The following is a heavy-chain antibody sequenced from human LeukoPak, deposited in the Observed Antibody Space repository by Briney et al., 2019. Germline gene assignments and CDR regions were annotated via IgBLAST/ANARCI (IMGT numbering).Heavy chain of an antibody. CDR2: IIPIFGTA. V-gene: IGHV1-69*06. J-gene: IGHJ6*03. CDR1: GYTFTGYY. Sequence: SVKVSCKASGYTFTGYYMHWVRQAPGQGLEWMGGIIPIFGTANYAQKFQGRVTITADKSTSTAYMELSSLRSEDTAVYYCARVPRRPSSSWLYYYYYYYMDVWGKGTTVTVSS. CDR3: ARVPRRPSSSWLYYYYYYYMDV. D-gene: IGHD6-6*01.